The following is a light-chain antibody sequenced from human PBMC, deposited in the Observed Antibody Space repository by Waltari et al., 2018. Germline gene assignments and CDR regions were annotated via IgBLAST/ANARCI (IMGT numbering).Light chain of an antibody. CDR3: QQAKSFPIT. V-gene: IGKV1-12*01. CDR1: QDIGNR. Sequence: DIQMTQSPSSVSASIGNRVTTTCRARQDIGNRLAWYQHKTGKAPNLLIYGTSSLQTGVPARFSGSGSGTEFTLTISSLQPEDFATYYCQQAKSFPITFGPGTKVDIK. J-gene: IGKJ3*01. CDR2: GTS.